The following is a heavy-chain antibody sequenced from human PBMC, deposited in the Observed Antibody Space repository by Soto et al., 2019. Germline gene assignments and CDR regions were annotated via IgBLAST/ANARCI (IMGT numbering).Heavy chain of an antibody. V-gene: IGHV1-46*04. D-gene: IGHD2-15*01. CDR2: IKSSGGQT. CDR1: GYTFTTYH. J-gene: IGHJ4*02. CDR3: AIEDPHSYLFDY. Sequence: QVQLVQSGAEVKEPGASVKVSCKASGYTFTTYHMHWVRQAPGQGLGWVGIIKSSGGQTLYTQKMQGRGPMTRDTSTSTVYMEPTSLRSDDTATYYCAIEDPHSYLFDYGGQGTLVTASS.